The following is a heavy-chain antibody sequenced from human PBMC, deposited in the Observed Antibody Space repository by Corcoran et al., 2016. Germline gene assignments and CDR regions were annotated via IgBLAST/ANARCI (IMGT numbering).Heavy chain of an antibody. J-gene: IGHJ5*01. CDR3: ASSYYDLWRGFDP. Sequence: QVQLQESGPGLVKPSETLSLTCTVSGGSISSYYWSWIRQPPGKGLEWIGYIYYSGSTNYNPSLKSRVTISVDTSKNQFSLKLSSVTAADTAVYYCASSYYDLWRGFDPWGQGTLVTVSS. D-gene: IGHD3-3*01. CDR2: IYYSGST. CDR1: GGSISSYY. V-gene: IGHV4-59*01.